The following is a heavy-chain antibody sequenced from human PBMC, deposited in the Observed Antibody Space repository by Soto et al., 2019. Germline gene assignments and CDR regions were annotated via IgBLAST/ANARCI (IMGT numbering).Heavy chain of an antibody. J-gene: IGHJ3*02. V-gene: IGHV4-31*03. D-gene: IGHD3-3*01. CDR3: ARGEFLEWFPQAFDI. CDR1: GDSVSSTDHY. Sequence: QVQLRESGPGLVKPSQTLSLTCTVSGDSVSSTDHYWNWIRQLPGEGLEWIGYIYYSGNTYYNPSLKSRLIISLDTSKNQFSLELSSVTAADTAVYYCARGEFLEWFPQAFDIWGQGTVVTVSS. CDR2: IYYSGNT.